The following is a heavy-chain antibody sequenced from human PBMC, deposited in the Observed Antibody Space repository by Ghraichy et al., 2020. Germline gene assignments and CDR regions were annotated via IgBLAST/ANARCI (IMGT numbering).Heavy chain of an antibody. J-gene: IGHJ2*01. CDR1: GFTFTSYA. CDR2: ISGRGDNT. V-gene: IGHV3-23*01. D-gene: IGHD5-18*01. Sequence: GSLRLTCAASGFTFTSYAMTWVRQAPGRGLEWVSAISGRGDNTNDADSVKGRFTISRDNSKNTLDLQMNSLTVVDTAIYFCAKVRLWLRDFDLWGRGTLVTVYS. CDR3: AKVRLWLRDFDL.